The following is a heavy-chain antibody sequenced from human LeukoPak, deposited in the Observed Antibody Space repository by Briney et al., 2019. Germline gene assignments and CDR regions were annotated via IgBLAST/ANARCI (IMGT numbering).Heavy chain of an antibody. D-gene: IGHD6-13*01. J-gene: IGHJ4*02. Sequence: SETLSLTCTVSGGSISSITYYWGWIRQPPGKGLEWIGSIYYSGSTYYNPSLKSRVTISVDTSKSQFSLKLNSVTAADTAVYYCARVSYTSSWYDIDYWGQGTLVTVSS. CDR1: GGSISSITYY. V-gene: IGHV4-39*07. CDR2: IYYSGST. CDR3: ARVSYTSSWYDIDY.